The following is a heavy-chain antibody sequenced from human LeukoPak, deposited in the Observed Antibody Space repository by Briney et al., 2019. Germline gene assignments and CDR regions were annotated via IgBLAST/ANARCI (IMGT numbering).Heavy chain of an antibody. D-gene: IGHD5-24*01. V-gene: IGHV3-53*01. CDR3: TRNQMNY. CDR1: EFTVSRNY. J-gene: IGHJ4*02. Sequence: GGSLRLSCTASEFTVSRNYMLWVRQAPGKGLEWVSLIFSNGDTHYADSVKGRFTISRDTSKNTVSLQMNSLRVEDTAMYYCTRNQMNYWGQGTLVTVSS. CDR2: IFSNGDT.